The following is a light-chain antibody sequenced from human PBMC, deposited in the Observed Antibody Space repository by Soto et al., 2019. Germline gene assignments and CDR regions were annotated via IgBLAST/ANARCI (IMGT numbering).Light chain of an antibody. Sequence: DIQMTQSPSSLSASVGNRVTITCRASQSISTYLNWYQKKPGKAPNLLIYDASRLQSGVPSRFSGSGGGTDFTLSISSVQPEDFETYLCQQSYMDPITFGQGTRLDIK. CDR1: QSISTY. J-gene: IGKJ5*01. CDR2: DAS. CDR3: QQSYMDPIT. V-gene: IGKV1-39*01.